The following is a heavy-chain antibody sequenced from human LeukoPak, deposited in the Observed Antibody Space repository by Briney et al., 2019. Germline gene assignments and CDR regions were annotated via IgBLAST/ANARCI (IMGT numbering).Heavy chain of an antibody. CDR2: IYYSGST. Sequence: SETLSLTCTVSGGSISSYYWSWIRQPPGKGLEWIGYIYYSGSTNYNPSLKSRVTISVDTSKNQFSLKLSSVTAADTAVYYCAGGSSSWKGPNLARWRYFDYWGQGTLVTVSS. D-gene: IGHD6-13*01. CDR3: AGGSSSWKGPNLARWRYFDY. V-gene: IGHV4-59*01. CDR1: GGSISSYY. J-gene: IGHJ4*02.